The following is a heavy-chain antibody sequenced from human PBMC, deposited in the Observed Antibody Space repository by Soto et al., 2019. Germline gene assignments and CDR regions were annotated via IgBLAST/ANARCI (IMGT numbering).Heavy chain of an antibody. D-gene: IGHD3-3*01. J-gene: IGHJ6*02. CDR3: AREQYYDFWSGYYYYYYGMDV. Sequence: QVQLQESGPGLVKPSETLSLTCTVSGGSISSYYWSWIRQPAGKGLEWIGRIYTSGSTNYNPSLKSRVTMSVDTSKNQFSLKLSPVTAAETAVYYCAREQYYDFWSGYYYYYYGMDVWGQGTTVTVSS. V-gene: IGHV4-4*07. CDR2: IYTSGST. CDR1: GGSISSYY.